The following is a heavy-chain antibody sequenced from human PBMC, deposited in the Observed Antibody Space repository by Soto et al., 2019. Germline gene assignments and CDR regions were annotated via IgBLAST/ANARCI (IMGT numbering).Heavy chain of an antibody. CDR2: VVVGSGYT. Sequence: ASVKVSCKSFGFTSSRSAVLWVRQARGQRLEWIGWVVVGSGYTNYAQKFQERVTITTDMPTSTVYMELSSLRSDDTGVYYCTAPTVKTHDYDYGADVWGQGTSVTVSS. J-gene: IGHJ6*02. D-gene: IGHD4-17*01. CDR1: GFTSSRSA. CDR3: TAPTVKTHDYDYGADV. V-gene: IGHV1-58*01.